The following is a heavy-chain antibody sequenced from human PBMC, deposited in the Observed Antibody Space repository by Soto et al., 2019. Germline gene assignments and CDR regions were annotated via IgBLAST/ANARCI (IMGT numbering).Heavy chain of an antibody. CDR3: ARDQPETADY. V-gene: IGHV1-8*01. Sequence: ASVKVSCQASGYTFTSYDINWVRQATGQGLEWMGWMNPNSGSTYYADSVKGRFTISRDNAKNSLYLQMNSLRDEDTAVYYCARDQPETADYWGQGTLVTVSS. J-gene: IGHJ4*02. CDR1: GYTFTSYD. CDR2: MNPNSGST.